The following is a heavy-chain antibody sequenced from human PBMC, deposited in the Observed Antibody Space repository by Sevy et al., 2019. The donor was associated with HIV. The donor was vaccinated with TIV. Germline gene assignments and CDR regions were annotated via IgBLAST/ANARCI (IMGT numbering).Heavy chain of an antibody. CDR3: ARGGGYGENVHFDY. V-gene: IGHV4-30-2*01. J-gene: IGHJ4*02. CDR2: ISHSGST. Sequence: SETLSLTCAVSGGSIRSGGYSWSWIRQPPGKGLEWIGYISHSGSTYYKPSLKSRVTISVNRSKNQFSLKLSSVTAADTAVYYCARGGGYGENVHFDYWGQGTLVTVSS. CDR1: GGSIRSGGYS. D-gene: IGHD5-12*01.